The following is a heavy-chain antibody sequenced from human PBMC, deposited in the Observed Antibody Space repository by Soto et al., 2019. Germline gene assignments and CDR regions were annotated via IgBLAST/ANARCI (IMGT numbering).Heavy chain of an antibody. CDR1: GYTFTSYY. CDR3: ARDSAYYDFWSGPQASSSDY. J-gene: IGHJ4*02. CDR2: INPSGGST. V-gene: IGHV1-46*03. D-gene: IGHD3-3*01. Sequence: GASVKVSCKASGYTFTSYYMHWVRQAPGQGLEWMGIINPSGGSTSYAQKFQGRVTMTRDTSTSTVYMELSSLRSEDTAVYYCARDSAYYDFWSGPQASSSDYWGQGTLVTVSS.